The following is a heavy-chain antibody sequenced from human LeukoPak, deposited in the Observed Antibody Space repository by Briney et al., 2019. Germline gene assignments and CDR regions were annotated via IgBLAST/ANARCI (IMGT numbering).Heavy chain of an antibody. V-gene: IGHV3-21*01. CDR2: ISTSSSYI. CDR1: GFTFSRHD. CDR3: ARDVVVVVATDSNFDY. J-gene: IGHJ4*02. Sequence: GGSLRLSCAASGFTFSRHDMNWVRQAPGKGLEWVSSISTSSSYIYYADSVKGRFTISRDNAKNSLYLQMNSLRPEDTAVYYCARDVVVVVATDSNFDYWGQGTLVTVSS. D-gene: IGHD2-15*01.